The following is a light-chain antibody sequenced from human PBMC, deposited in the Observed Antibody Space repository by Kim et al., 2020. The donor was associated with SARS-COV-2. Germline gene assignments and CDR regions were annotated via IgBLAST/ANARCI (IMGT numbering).Light chain of an antibody. Sequence: QRVTLSCTGSSSNIGAGYAVHWYQQLPGTAPKLLSYGNTNRPSGVPDRFSGSKSGTSASLAITGLQAEDEADYYCQSYDSSLSGVVFGGGTKLTVL. V-gene: IGLV1-40*01. CDR1: SSNIGAGYA. J-gene: IGLJ2*01. CDR3: QSYDSSLSGVV. CDR2: GNT.